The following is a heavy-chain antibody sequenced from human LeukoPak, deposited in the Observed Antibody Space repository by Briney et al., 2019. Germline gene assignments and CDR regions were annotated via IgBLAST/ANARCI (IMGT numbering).Heavy chain of an antibody. CDR2: IYYSGST. D-gene: IGHD3-22*01. Sequence: SEILSLTCTVSGGSISSGDYYWSWIRQPPGKGLEWIGYIYYSGSTYYNPSLKSRVTISVDTSKNQFSLKLSSVTAADTAVYYCARVGPDSSGYLLDYYYGMDVWGQGTTVTVSS. J-gene: IGHJ6*02. V-gene: IGHV4-30-4*01. CDR3: ARVGPDSSGYLLDYYYGMDV. CDR1: GGSISSGDYY.